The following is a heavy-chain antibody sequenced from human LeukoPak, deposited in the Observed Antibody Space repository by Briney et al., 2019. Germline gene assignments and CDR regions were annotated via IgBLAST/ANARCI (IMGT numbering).Heavy chain of an antibody. CDR1: GFTFSDYY. J-gene: IGHJ3*02. V-gene: IGHV3-11*04. CDR2: ISSSGSTI. CDR3: ARPLRFLEWLFHHDAFDI. Sequence: PGGSLRLSCAASGFTFSDYYMSWIRQAPGKGLEWVSYISSSGSTIYYADSVKGRFTISRDNAKNTLYLQMNSLRAEDTAVYYCARPLRFLEWLFHHDAFDIWGQGTMVTVSS. D-gene: IGHD3-3*01.